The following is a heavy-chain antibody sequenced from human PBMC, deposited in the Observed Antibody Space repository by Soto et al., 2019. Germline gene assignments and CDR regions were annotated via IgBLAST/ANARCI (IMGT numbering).Heavy chain of an antibody. D-gene: IGHD5-12*01. J-gene: IGHJ4*02. CDR1: GPTFIAYY. CDR3: ARISVDVPE. CDR2: IDPKSGGT. V-gene: IGHV1-2*02. Sequence: QLVQSGAEVKKPGASVKVSYKTSGPTFIAYYIHWVRQAPGQGLEWMGWIDPKSGGTTYEQKFLGRVTMTRDTSINTDYMELNTLTSDDTALYYCARISVDVPEWGQGTLITVSS.